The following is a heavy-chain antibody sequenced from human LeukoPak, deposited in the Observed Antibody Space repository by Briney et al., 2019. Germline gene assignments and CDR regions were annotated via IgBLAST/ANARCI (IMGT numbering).Heavy chain of an antibody. CDR1: GFTFSRFA. CDR2: ISYDGRDT. Sequence: GRSLRLSRAASGFTFSRFALHWVRQAPGKGLEWVAVISYDGRDTHYADSVKGRFTISRDNSKNTLYLQMNSLRPEDTAVYYCAKDRVEIATYFFDYWGQGTLVTVSP. V-gene: IGHV3-30*04. CDR3: AKDRVEIATYFFDY. D-gene: IGHD5-12*01. J-gene: IGHJ4*02.